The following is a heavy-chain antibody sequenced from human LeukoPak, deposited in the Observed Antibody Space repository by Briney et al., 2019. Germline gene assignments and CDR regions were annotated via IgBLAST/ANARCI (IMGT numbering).Heavy chain of an antibody. V-gene: IGHV4-31*03. D-gene: IGHD2-15*01. Sequence: SETLSLTCTVSGGSISSGGDYWSWIRQHPGKGLEWIGYIYYCGSTYYNPSLKSRVTISVDTSKNQFSLKLSSVTAADTAVYYCARALGSCSGGSCYSGIAVAGNFDYWGQGTLVTVSS. J-gene: IGHJ4*02. CDR2: IYYCGST. CDR3: ARALGSCSGGSCYSGIAVAGNFDY. CDR1: GGSISSGGDY.